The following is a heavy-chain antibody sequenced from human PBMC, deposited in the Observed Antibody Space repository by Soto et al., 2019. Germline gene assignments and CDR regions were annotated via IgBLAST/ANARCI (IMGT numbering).Heavy chain of an antibody. CDR1: GGSISSYY. Sequence: SETLSLTCTVSGGSISSYYWSWIRQPPGKGLEWIGYIYYIGSTNYNPSLKSRVTISVGTSKNQFSLKLSSVTAADTAVYYCARGIGYSYGLFDYWGQGTLVTV. V-gene: IGHV4-59*01. CDR2: IYYIGST. J-gene: IGHJ4*02. CDR3: ARGIGYSYGLFDY. D-gene: IGHD5-18*01.